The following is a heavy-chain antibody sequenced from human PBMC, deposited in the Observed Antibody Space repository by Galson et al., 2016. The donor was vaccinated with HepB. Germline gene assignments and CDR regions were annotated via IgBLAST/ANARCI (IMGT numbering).Heavy chain of an antibody. J-gene: IGHJ6*02. CDR1: GYSFTNYG. CDR3: ARGTVLPYGMDV. CDR2: ISIYNGYT. Sequence: SVKVSCKASGYSFTNYGISWVRQAPGQGLEWMGWISIYNGYTHYAHKLQGRVTMTTDTSTRTAYMELSSLRSEDTAVYYCARGTVLPYGMDVWGQGTLVSVSS. D-gene: IGHD3/OR15-3a*01. V-gene: IGHV1-18*01.